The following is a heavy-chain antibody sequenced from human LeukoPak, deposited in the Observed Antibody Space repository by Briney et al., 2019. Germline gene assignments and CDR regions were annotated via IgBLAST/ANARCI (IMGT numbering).Heavy chain of an antibody. CDR1: GFTFSSYS. CDR2: ISSSSSYI. Sequence: GGSLRLSCAASGFTFSSYSMNWVRQAPGKGLEWVSSISSSSSYIYYADSVEGRFTISRDNAKNSLYLQMNSLRAEDTAVYYCARARTYYYDSSSPGPYDHWGQGTLVTVSS. J-gene: IGHJ4*02. V-gene: IGHV3-21*01. D-gene: IGHD3-22*01. CDR3: ARARTYYYDSSSPGPYDH.